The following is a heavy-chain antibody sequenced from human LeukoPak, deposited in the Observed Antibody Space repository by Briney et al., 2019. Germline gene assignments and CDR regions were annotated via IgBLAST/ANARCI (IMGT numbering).Heavy chain of an antibody. CDR2: IWYDGSNK. V-gene: IGHV3-33*01. Sequence: GRSPRLSCAASGFTFSSYGMHWVRQAPGKGLEWVAAIWYDGSNKYYADSVKGRFTISRDNSKNTLYLQMNSLRAEDTAVYYCARGPVAGKGEIDYWGQGTLVTVSS. D-gene: IGHD6-19*01. J-gene: IGHJ4*02. CDR1: GFTFSSYG. CDR3: ARGPVAGKGEIDY.